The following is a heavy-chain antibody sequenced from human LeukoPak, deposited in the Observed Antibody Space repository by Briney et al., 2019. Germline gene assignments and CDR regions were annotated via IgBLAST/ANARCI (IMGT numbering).Heavy chain of an antibody. CDR2: IKQDGSEK. V-gene: IGHV3-7*01. CDR3: AREGGRTYYDFWSGYDY. Sequence: GGSLRLSCAASGFTFSSYWMSWVRQAPGKGPEWVANIKQDGSEKYYVDSVKGRFTISRDNAKNSLYLQMNSLRAEDTAVYYCAREGGRTYYDFWSGYDYWGQGTLVTVSS. D-gene: IGHD3-3*01. J-gene: IGHJ4*02. CDR1: GFTFSSYW.